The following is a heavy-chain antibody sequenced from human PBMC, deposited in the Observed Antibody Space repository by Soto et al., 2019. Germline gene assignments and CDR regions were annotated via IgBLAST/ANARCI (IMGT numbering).Heavy chain of an antibody. CDR1: GFTFDDYA. V-gene: IGHV3-9*01. J-gene: IGHJ5*02. D-gene: IGHD3-16*01. CDR2: VSWNSGSI. CDR3: AKGGGWFDP. Sequence: EVQLVESGGGVVQPGRSLRLSCAASGFTFDDYAMHWVRQAPGKGLEWVSGVSWNSGSIGYADSVKGRFTISRDNANNSLDLQRNSLRAEDTALYYCAKGGGWFDPWGQGTLVTVSS.